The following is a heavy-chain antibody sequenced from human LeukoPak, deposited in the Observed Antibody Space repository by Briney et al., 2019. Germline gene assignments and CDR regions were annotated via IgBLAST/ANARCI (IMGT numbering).Heavy chain of an antibody. V-gene: IGHV4-34*01. D-gene: IGHD3-22*01. CDR1: GGSFSGYY. CDR3: ARGPYSYDSSGAFDI. CDR2: INHSGST. J-gene: IGHJ3*02. Sequence: SETLSLTCAVYGGSFSGYYWSWIRQPPGKGLEWIGEINHSGSTNYNPSLKSRVTISVATSKNQFSLKLSSVTAADTAVYFCARGPYSYDSSGAFDIWGQGTMVTVSS.